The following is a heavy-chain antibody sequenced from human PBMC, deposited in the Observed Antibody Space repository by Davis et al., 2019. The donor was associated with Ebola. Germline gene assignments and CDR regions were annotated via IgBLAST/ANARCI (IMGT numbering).Heavy chain of an antibody. CDR1: GFTFSSYG. CDR2: IKQDGSEK. D-gene: IGHD3-22*01. Sequence: PGGSLRLSCAASGFTFSSYGMHWVRQAPGKGLEWVANIKQDGSEKYYVDSVKGRFTISRDNAKNSLYLQMNSLRAEDTAVYYCARGYYDSTGNRYFDFWGRGTLVTVSS. V-gene: IGHV3-7*03. J-gene: IGHJ2*01. CDR3: ARGYYDSTGNRYFDF.